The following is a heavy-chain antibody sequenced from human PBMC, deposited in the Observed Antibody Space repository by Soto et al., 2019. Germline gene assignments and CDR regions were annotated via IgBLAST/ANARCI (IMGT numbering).Heavy chain of an antibody. CDR3: AREGDPGIAAAGKGGIIYYYYGMDV. D-gene: IGHD6-13*01. V-gene: IGHV3-30*03. CDR2: ISYSGSNT. J-gene: IGHJ6*02. Sequence: GGSLRLSCAASGFTFSSYGMHWVRQAPGKGLEWVAVISYSGSNTYYADSVKGRFTISRDNSKNSLYLQMNSLRDEDTAVYYCAREGDPGIAAAGKGGIIYYYYGMDVWGQGTTVTVSS. CDR1: GFTFSSYG.